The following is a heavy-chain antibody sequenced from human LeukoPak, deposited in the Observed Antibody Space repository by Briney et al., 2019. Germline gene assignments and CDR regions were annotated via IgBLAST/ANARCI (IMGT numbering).Heavy chain of an antibody. CDR2: ISSTSSYI. CDR3: ARDFASSRGGNLYSYMDV. J-gene: IGHJ6*03. CDR1: GLTFSTYT. V-gene: IGHV3-21*01. Sequence: GGSLRLSCAASGLTFSTYTMNWVRQAPGKGLEWVSSISSTSSYIYYADSVKGRFTISRDNAKNSLYLQMNNLKAEDTAAYYCARDFASSRGGNLYSYMDVWGKGTTATVSS. D-gene: IGHD3-16*01.